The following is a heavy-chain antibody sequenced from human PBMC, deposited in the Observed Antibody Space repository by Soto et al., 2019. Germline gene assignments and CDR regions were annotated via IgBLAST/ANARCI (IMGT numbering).Heavy chain of an antibody. V-gene: IGHV4-39*01. D-gene: IGHD3-22*01. CDR1: GVSISSSSYY. J-gene: IGHJ4*02. Sequence: ETLSVTCTVSGVSISSSSYYWGWIRQPPGKGLEWIGSIYYSGSTYYNPSLKSRVTISVDTSKNQFSLKLSSVTAADTAVYYCERSTHYYDSSGPLTEYFDYWGQGTLVTVSS. CDR3: ERSTHYYDSSGPLTEYFDY. CDR2: IYYSGST.